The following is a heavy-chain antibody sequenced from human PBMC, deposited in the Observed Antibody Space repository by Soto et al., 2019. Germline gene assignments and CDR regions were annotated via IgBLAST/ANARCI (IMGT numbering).Heavy chain of an antibody. CDR3: ARVLGYCSGGGCRAMDDYFDY. CDR1: GYTFTSYA. CDR2: INAGNGNT. V-gene: IGHV1-3*01. D-gene: IGHD2-15*01. Sequence: QVQLVQSGAEVKKPGASVKVSCKASGYTFTSYAMHWVRQAPGQRLEWMGWINAGNGNTKYSQKFQGRVTITRDTSASTAYMELSSLRSEDTAVYYCARVLGYCSGGGCRAMDDYFDYWGQGTLVTVSS. J-gene: IGHJ4*02.